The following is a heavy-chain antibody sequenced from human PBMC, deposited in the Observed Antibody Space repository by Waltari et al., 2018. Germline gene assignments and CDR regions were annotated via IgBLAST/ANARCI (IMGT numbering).Heavy chain of an antibody. CDR3: AKDLGRQQLLGGDAFDI. CDR2: ISWNSGSI. CDR1: GFTFDDYA. J-gene: IGHJ3*02. D-gene: IGHD6-13*01. V-gene: IGHV3-9*01. Sequence: EVQLVESGGGLVQPGRSLRLSCAASGFTFDDYAMHWVRQAPGKGLEWVSGISWNSGSIGYADSVKGRFTISRDNAKNSLYLQMDSLRAEDTALYYCAKDLGRQQLLGGDAFDIWGQGTMVTVSS.